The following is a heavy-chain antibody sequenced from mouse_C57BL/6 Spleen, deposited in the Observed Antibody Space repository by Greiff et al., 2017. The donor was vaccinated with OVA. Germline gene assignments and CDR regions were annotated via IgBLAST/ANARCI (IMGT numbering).Heavy chain of an antibody. J-gene: IGHJ4*01. D-gene: IGHD1-1*01. CDR2: IYPGSGST. CDR3: AREGYYGSSGMDY. Sequence: QVQLQQPGAELVKPGASVKMSCKASGYTFTSYWITWVKQRPGQGLEWIGDIYPGSGSTNYNEKFKSKATLTVDTSSSTAYMQLSSLTSEDSAVYYCAREGYYGSSGMDYWGQGTSVTVSS. CDR1: GYTFTSYW. V-gene: IGHV1-55*01.